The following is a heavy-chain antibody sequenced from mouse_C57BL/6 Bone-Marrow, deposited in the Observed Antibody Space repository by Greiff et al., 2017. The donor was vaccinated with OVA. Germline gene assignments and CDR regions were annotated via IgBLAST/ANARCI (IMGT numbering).Heavy chain of an antibody. CDR1: GYTFTSYW. CDR3: ANPYYYGSWFAY. D-gene: IGHD1-1*01. V-gene: IGHV1-64*01. CDR2: IHPNSGST. J-gene: IGHJ3*01. Sequence: QVQLQQPGAELVKPGASVKLSCKASGYTFTSYWMHWVKQRPGQGLEWIGMIHPNSGSTNYNEKFKSKATLTVDKSSSTAYMQLSSLTSEDSAVYYCANPYYYGSWFAYWGQGTLVTVSA.